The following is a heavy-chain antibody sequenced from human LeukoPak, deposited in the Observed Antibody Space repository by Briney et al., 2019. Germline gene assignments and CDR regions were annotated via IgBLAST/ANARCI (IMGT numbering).Heavy chain of an antibody. V-gene: IGHV3-66*01. CDR2: IYNDGRT. CDR3: ASFSGNSLTRM. D-gene: IGHD1-26*01. J-gene: IGHJ3*01. Sequence: GDSLRLSCAVSEFTVDGNHMSWVRQAPGKGLEWVSVIYNDGRTYYADSVRDRFTISRDNSKNTLDLQLNRLRVEDTAVYYCASFSGNSLTRMWGQGAMVSVSS. CDR1: EFTVDGNH.